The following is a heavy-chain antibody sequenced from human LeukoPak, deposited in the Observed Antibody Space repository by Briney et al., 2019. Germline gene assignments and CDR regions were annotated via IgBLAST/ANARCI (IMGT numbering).Heavy chain of an antibody. V-gene: IGHV6-1*01. J-gene: IGHJ4*02. D-gene: IGHD3-10*01. CDR3: ARDPSGDQGLDS. Sequence: SQTLSLTCAISGDSVSSNTAAWYWIRQSPSRGLEWLGRTYYRSRWYYEYAVSVRSRITINADTSRNHFSLQLNSVTPDDTAVYYCARDPSGDQGLDSWGQGTLVTVSS. CDR2: TYYRSRWYY. CDR1: GDSVSSNTAA.